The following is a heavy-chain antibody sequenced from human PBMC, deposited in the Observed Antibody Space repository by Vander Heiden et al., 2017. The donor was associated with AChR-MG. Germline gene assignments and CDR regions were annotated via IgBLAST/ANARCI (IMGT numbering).Heavy chain of an antibody. CDR3: ARVGYDFTYFCDY. CDR2: VYHDGST. Sequence: QEQLQESGPGLVKPSETLSLTCAASGDSICSRHCSPWVRPPPRKGLEWIGEVYHDGSTSHNPSLKSRLTISIDKSKNQFSLKLGSVTATDTAVYYCARVGYDFTYFCDYWGQGTLVSVSS. D-gene: IGHD5-12*01. CDR1: GDSICSRHC. V-gene: IGHV4-4*02. J-gene: IGHJ4*02.